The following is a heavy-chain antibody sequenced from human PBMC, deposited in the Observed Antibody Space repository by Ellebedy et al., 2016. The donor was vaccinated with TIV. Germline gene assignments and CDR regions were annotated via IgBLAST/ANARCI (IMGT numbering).Heavy chain of an antibody. CDR1: GYTFTGYY. Sequence: ASVKVSCXASGYTFTGYYMHWVRQAPGQGLEWMGWMNPQSGKTGFAQQFQGRVAMTRDTSISTAYMELASLTSEDTAVYYCARCPRGNATKDYWGQGTLVTVSS. V-gene: IGHV1-8*02. J-gene: IGHJ4*02. CDR2: MNPQSGKT. D-gene: IGHD2-2*01. CDR3: ARCPRGNATKDY.